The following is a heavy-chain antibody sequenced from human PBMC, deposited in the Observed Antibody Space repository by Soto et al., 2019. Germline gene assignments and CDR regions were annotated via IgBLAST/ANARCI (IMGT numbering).Heavy chain of an antibody. J-gene: IGHJ6*02. CDR2: IWYDGSNK. CDR3: ARDRIPTGMDV. CDR1: GFSFNSYG. Sequence: GGSLRLSCAASGFSFNSYGMHWVRQAPGKGLEWVVFIWYDGSNKYYADSVKGRFTISRDNSKNTLYLQMNSLRAEDTAVYYCARDRIPTGMDVWGQGTTVTVSS. V-gene: IGHV3-33*01.